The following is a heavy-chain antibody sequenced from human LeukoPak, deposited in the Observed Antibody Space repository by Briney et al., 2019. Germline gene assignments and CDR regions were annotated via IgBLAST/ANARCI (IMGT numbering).Heavy chain of an antibody. Sequence: ASVKVSCKASGYTFTSYDINWVRQATGQGLEWMGWMNPNSGNTGYAQKFQGRVTITRTISISTAYLELSSLRSEDTAVYYCYSNYGDSFDYWGQGTLVTVSS. D-gene: IGHD4-11*01. CDR2: MNPNSGNT. CDR1: GYTFTSYD. CDR3: YSNYGDSFDY. V-gene: IGHV1-8*02. J-gene: IGHJ4*02.